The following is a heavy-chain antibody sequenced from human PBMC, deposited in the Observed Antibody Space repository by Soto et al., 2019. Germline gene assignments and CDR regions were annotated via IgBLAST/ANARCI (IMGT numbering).Heavy chain of an antibody. J-gene: IGHJ4*02. Sequence: QVQLVESGGGVVQPGRSLRLSCAASGFTFSSYGMHWVRQAPGKGLEWVAVISYDGSNKYYADSVEGRFTISRDNSKNTLYLQMNSLRAEDTAVYYCAKDLGYCSGGSCPFFDYWGQGTLVTVSS. CDR3: AKDLGYCSGGSCPFFDY. D-gene: IGHD2-15*01. V-gene: IGHV3-30*18. CDR1: GFTFSSYG. CDR2: ISYDGSNK.